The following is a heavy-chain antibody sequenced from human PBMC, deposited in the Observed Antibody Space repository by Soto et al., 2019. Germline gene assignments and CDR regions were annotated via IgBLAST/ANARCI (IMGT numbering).Heavy chain of an antibody. Sequence: SETLSLTCTVSGGSISSSGYYWSWIRQHPGKGLEWIGYIYYSGSTYYNPSLKSRVTISVDTSKNQFSLKLSSVTAADTAVYYCAREVATITFGGMDVWGQGTTVTVSS. V-gene: IGHV4-31*03. CDR3: AREVATITFGGMDV. CDR2: IYYSGST. J-gene: IGHJ6*02. CDR1: GGSISSSGYY. D-gene: IGHD5-12*01.